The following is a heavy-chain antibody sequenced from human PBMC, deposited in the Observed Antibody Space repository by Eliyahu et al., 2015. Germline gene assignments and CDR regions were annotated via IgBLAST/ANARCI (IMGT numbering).Heavy chain of an antibody. CDR2: FXTTGST. J-gene: IGHJ6*03. CDR1: GDSXSXGSXY. D-gene: IGHD3-10*01. CDR3: ARGVGGSGSYLGNYYYYYYMDV. Sequence: VQLQESGPGLVKPSQTLSLTCTVSGDSXSXGSXYXXWXRQPAGKGLEWIGRFXTTGSTNYNPSLKSRVTMSLDTSKNQFSLKLSSVTAADTAVYYCARGVGGSGSYLGNYYYYYYMDVWGKGTTVIVSS. V-gene: IGHV4-61*02.